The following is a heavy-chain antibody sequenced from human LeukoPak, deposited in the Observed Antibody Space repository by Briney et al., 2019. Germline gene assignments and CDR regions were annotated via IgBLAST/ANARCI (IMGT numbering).Heavy chain of an antibody. J-gene: IGHJ3*02. CDR1: GFTVSTNY. CDR2: ISRSGTTI. V-gene: IGHV3-11*04. CDR3: ARGGIYDLDDSFDI. Sequence: GGSLRLSCAASGFTVSTNYMSWVRQAPGKGLECVAYISRSGTTIHYADSLKGRLSISRDNAESTLYLQMSNLRADDTAVYYCARGGIYDLDDSFDIWGQGTVVTVSS. D-gene: IGHD6-13*01.